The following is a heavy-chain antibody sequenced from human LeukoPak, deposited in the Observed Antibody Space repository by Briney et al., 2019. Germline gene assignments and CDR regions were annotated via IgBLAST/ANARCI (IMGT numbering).Heavy chain of an antibody. CDR3: ARDRTSSGWYFDY. V-gene: IGHV3-30-3*01. J-gene: IGHJ4*02. Sequence: GRSLRLSCAVSGFTFSTYAMHWVRQAPGKGLEWVAVTSYDGSNKYYADSVRGRFSISRDNSKHTLYLQMNSLRAEDTAVYYCARDRTSSGWYFDYWGQGTLVTVSS. CDR2: TSYDGSNK. D-gene: IGHD6-19*01. CDR1: GFTFSTYA.